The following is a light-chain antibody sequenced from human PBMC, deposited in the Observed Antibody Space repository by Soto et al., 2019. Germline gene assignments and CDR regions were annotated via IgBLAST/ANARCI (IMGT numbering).Light chain of an antibody. CDR3: QQYGSSPPYT. Sequence: EIVLTQSPGTLSLSPGERATLSCRASQSVSISYLAWYQQKPGQAPRLLIYGASSRATGIPGRLSGSGSGTDFTLTISRLEPEDFAVYYCQQYGSSPPYTFGQGAKLEIK. J-gene: IGKJ2*01. CDR2: GAS. V-gene: IGKV3-20*01. CDR1: QSVSISY.